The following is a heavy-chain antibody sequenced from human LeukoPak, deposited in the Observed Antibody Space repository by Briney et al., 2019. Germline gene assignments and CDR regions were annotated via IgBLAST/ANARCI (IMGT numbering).Heavy chain of an antibody. CDR2: INPNSGVT. V-gene: IGHV1-2*02. J-gene: IGHJ4*02. Sequence: ASVKVSCKASGYTFIDYYLHWVRQAPGQGLEWMGWINPNSGVTSYGQKFLGRVTVTRDTSITTAYMELSRLRSDDTAVYYCARVLRGTTSVAAGYWGQGTLVTVSS. D-gene: IGHD1-7*01. CDR1: GYTFIDYY. CDR3: ARVLRGTTSVAAGY.